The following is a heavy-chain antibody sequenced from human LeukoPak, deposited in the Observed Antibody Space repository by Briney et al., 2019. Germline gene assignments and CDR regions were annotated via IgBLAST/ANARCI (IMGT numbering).Heavy chain of an antibody. CDR1: GFTFSSYG. D-gene: IGHD3-22*01. CDR2: ISGSGGST. V-gene: IGHV3-23*01. CDR3: ASGVYYYDSSGYYSQFGY. J-gene: IGHJ4*02. Sequence: GGSLRLSCAASGFTFSSYGMSWVRQAPGKGLEWVSSISGSGGSTYYTDSVKGRFTISRDNSKNTLNLQMNSLRAEDTAVYYCASGVYYYDSSGYYSQFGYWGQGTLVTVSS.